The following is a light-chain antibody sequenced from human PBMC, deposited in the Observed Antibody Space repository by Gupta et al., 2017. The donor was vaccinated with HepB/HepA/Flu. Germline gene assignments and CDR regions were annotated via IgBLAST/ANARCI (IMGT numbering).Light chain of an antibody. Sequence: SVLTQPPSVSAPPGQRVTISCSGSRSNTGANAVNWYQQRPGKAPRLLIYFDDGRPSGVAERFSGYKSGTTATLTITGLQAEDEADYYCAAWDDSRNGWVFGGGTKMTVL. CDR3: AAWDDSRNGWV. CDR1: RSNTGANA. V-gene: IGLV1-36*01. CDR2: FDD. J-gene: IGLJ3*02.